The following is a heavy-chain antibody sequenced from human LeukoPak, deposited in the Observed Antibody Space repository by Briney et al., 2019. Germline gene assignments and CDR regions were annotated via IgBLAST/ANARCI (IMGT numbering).Heavy chain of an antibody. V-gene: IGHV3-73*01. J-gene: IGHJ4*02. CDR1: GFTFSGSA. CDR3: TRPSYGDYALFDY. D-gene: IGHD4-17*01. Sequence: GGSLRLSCAASGFTFSGSAMHWVRRASGKGLEWVGRIRSKANSYATAYAASVKGRFTISRDDSKNTAYLQMNSLKTEDTAVYYCTRPSYGDYALFDYWGQGTLVTVSS. CDR2: IRSKANSYAT.